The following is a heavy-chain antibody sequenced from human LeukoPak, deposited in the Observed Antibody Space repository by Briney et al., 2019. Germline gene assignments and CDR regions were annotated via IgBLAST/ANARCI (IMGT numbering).Heavy chain of an antibody. D-gene: IGHD2-15*01. V-gene: IGHV4-31*03. CDR2: IYYSGST. Sequence: PSETLSLTCTVSGGSISSGGYYWSWIRQHPGKGLEWIGYIYYSGSTYYNPSLKSRVTISVDTSKSQFSLKLSSVTAADTAVYYCAIQYCSGGSCYFGYWGQGTLVTVSS. CDR3: AIQYCSGGSCYFGY. J-gene: IGHJ4*02. CDR1: GGSISSGGYY.